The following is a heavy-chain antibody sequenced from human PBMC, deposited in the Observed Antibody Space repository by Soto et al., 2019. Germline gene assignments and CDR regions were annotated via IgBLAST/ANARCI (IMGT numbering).Heavy chain of an antibody. Sequence: QVQLQESGPGLVKPSQTLTLTCSVSGGSIDTGGFYWSWARQLPGKGLQWIGYIYYTGAAYYNPALKRRVDISLDTSANQFSLSLTSLTAADTAVYYCASGTFNDISFDSWGQGRLVTVSS. CDR1: GGSIDTGGFY. J-gene: IGHJ4*02. D-gene: IGHD2-21*01. CDR2: IYYTGAA. CDR3: ASGTFNDISFDS. V-gene: IGHV4-31*03.